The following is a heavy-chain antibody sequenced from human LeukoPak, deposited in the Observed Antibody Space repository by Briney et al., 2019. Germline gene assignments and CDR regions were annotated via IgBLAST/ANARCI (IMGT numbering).Heavy chain of an antibody. CDR2: INHNEST. CDR1: GGSFSTNY. J-gene: IGHJ6*03. Sequence: SETLSLTCAVYGGSFSTNYWSWVRHPPATGLELNWEINHNESTNYNQTLKIRVTISVDTSKNQFSLKLSSVTVTDADVYDYDRGGGGYGGFLTGYNTRSNFYYYYLTDGWSKATTVTVSS. CDR3: DRGGGGYGGFLTGYNTRSNFYYYYLTDG. V-gene: IGHV4-34*01. D-gene: IGHD3/OR15-3a*01.